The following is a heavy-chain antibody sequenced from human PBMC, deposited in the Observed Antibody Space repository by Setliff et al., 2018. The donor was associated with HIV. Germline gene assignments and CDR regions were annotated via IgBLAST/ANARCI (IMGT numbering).Heavy chain of an antibody. CDR2: IYYRSKWYS. J-gene: IGHJ4*02. CDR1: GDSVLSSRAA. Sequence: SQTLSLTCAISGDSVLSSRAAWNWIRQSPSGGLEWLGRIYYRSKWYSEYAVSVKSRLTIKPDTLENRFSLQLSSVTPEDTAVYFCARDCDPSRYYYLSLFDFWGQGTPGTAPQ. CDR3: ARDCDPSRYYYLSLFDF. D-gene: IGHD3-22*01. V-gene: IGHV6-1*01.